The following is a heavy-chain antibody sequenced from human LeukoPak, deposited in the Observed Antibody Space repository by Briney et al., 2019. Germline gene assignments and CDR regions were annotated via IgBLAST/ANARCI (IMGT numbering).Heavy chain of an antibody. J-gene: IGHJ4*02. Sequence: SETLSLTCTVPGDSVSSGGYYWTWVRQPPGTGLEWIGYILNGVTTKYNPSLTSRVTISLDTSKNQFSLKVSSVTAAETAVYYCARVGNYEGYYWGQGTLVSVSS. D-gene: IGHD3-3*01. CDR2: ILNGVTT. CDR1: GDSVSSGGYY. V-gene: IGHV4-61*08. CDR3: ARVGNYEGYY.